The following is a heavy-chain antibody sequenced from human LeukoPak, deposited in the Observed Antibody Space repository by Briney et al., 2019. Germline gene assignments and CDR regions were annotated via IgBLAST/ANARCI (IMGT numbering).Heavy chain of an antibody. V-gene: IGHV5-51*01. D-gene: IGHD6-19*01. CDR1: GYSFTSYW. J-gene: IGHJ4*02. Sequence: GESLKISCKGSGYSFTSYWIGWVRQMPGKGLEWMGIIYPGDSDTRYSPSFQGQVTISADKSISTAYLQWSSLKASDTAMYYCARQDGSIAVAGTWPFDYWGQGTLVTVSS. CDR2: IYPGDSDT. CDR3: ARQDGSIAVAGTWPFDY.